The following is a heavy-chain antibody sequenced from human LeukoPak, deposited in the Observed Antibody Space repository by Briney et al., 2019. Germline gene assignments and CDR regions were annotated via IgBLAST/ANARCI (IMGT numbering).Heavy chain of an antibody. J-gene: IGHJ4*02. CDR2: ISGTGDNT. CDR1: GFTFSSYA. CDR3: AKKRGSNYGDFDY. Sequence: GGSLRLSCAASGFTFSSYAMSWVRQAPGKGLEWVSTISGTGDNTYYADSVKGRFTISRDNSKNTLYVQMNSLRAEDTAIYYCAKKRGSNYGDFDYWGQGTLVTVSS. D-gene: IGHD5-18*01. V-gene: IGHV3-23*01.